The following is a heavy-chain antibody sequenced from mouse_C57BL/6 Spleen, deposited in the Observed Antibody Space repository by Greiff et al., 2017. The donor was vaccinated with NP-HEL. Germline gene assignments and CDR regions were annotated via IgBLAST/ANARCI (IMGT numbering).Heavy chain of an antibody. D-gene: IGHD1-1*01. V-gene: IGHV1-64*01. CDR3: ARKATVVPFAY. Sequence: QVQLQQPGAELVKPGASVKLSCKASGYTFTSYWMHWVKQRPGQGLEWIGMIHPTSGSTNYNEKFKSKATLTVDKSSSTAYMQLSSLTSEDSAVYYCARKATVVPFAYWGQGTLVTVSA. J-gene: IGHJ3*01. CDR1: GYTFTSYW. CDR2: IHPTSGST.